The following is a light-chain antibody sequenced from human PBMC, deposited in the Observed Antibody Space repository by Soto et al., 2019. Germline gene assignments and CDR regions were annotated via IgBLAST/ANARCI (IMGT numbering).Light chain of an antibody. CDR3: SSYTSSFTVV. CDR2: EVS. V-gene: IGLV2-14*01. Sequence: QSALTQPPSASGSPGQSVTISCTGTSSDVGGYNYVSWYQQHPGKAPKLMIYEVSNRPSGVSNRFSGSKSGNTASLTISGLQAEDEADYYCSSYTSSFTVVFGGGTKVTVL. CDR1: SSDVGGYNY. J-gene: IGLJ2*01.